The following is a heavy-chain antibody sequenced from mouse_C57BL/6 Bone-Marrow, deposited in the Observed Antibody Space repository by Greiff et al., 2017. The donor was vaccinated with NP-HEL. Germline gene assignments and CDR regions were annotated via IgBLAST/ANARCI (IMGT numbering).Heavy chain of an antibody. CDR2: ISYSGST. D-gene: IGHD1-1*01. Sequence: EVKLEESGPGLAKPSQTLSLTCSVTGYSITSDYWNWIRKFPGNKLEYMGYISYSGSTYYNPSLKSRISITRDTSKNQYYLQLNSVTTEDTATYYCARWGYGSSYSFYYFDYWGQGTTLTVSS. J-gene: IGHJ2*01. CDR1: GYSITSDY. CDR3: ARWGYGSSYSFYYFDY. V-gene: IGHV3-8*01.